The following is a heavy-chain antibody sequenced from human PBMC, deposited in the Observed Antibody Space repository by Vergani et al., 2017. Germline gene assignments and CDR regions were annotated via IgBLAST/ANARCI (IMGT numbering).Heavy chain of an antibody. J-gene: IGHJ4*02. CDR1: GGTFSSNS. CDR2: IIPIFGTT. D-gene: IGHD3-22*01. CDR3: AGSSGYYSYYFDF. Sequence: QGQLAQSGAEVKKPGSSVKVSCKASGGTFSSNSISWVRQAPGQGLEWMGRIIPIFGTTSYAQKFQGRVTIPADGSTSTAYMELSSLRSEDTAVYYCAGSSGYYSYYFDFWCKGTLVTVSS. V-gene: IGHV1-69*13.